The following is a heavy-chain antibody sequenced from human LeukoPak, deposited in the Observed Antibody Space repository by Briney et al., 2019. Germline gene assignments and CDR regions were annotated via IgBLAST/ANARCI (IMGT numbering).Heavy chain of an antibody. D-gene: IGHD1-26*01. Sequence: EASVKVSCKASGYTFTSYGIRWVRQAPGQGLEWMGWISAYNGNTNYAQKLQGRVTMTTDTSTSTAYMELRGLRSDDTAVYYCARDQMLDWELLRRGAFDIWGQGTMVTVSS. V-gene: IGHV1-18*01. J-gene: IGHJ3*02. CDR3: ARDQMLDWELLRRGAFDI. CDR2: ISAYNGNT. CDR1: GYTFTSYG.